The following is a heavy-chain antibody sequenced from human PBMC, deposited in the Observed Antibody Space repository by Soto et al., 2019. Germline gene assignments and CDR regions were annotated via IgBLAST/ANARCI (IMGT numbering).Heavy chain of an antibody. CDR1: GFTFSSYA. V-gene: IGHV3-23*01. Sequence: HPGGSLRLSCAASGFTFSSYAMSWVRQAPGKGLEWVSAISGSGGSTYYADSVKGRFTISRDNSKNTLYLQMNSLRAEDTAVYYCAKLPSPGILTGYHNWFDPWGQGTLVTVSS. CDR3: AKLPSPGILTGYHNWFDP. J-gene: IGHJ5*02. CDR2: ISGSGGST. D-gene: IGHD3-9*01.